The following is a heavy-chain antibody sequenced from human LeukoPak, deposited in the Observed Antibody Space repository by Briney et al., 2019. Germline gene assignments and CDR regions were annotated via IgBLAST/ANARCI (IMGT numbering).Heavy chain of an antibody. CDR3: AREDYSGYYYYMDV. Sequence: SETLSLTCTASGGSMSSYYWSWIRQPPGKGLEWIGYIHYSGSTNYNPSLKSRVTISVDTSKNQFSLKLSSVTAADTAVYYCAREDYSGYYYYMDVWGKGTTVTVSS. CDR2: IHYSGST. V-gene: IGHV4-59*01. J-gene: IGHJ6*03. D-gene: IGHD2-21*01. CDR1: GGSMSSYY.